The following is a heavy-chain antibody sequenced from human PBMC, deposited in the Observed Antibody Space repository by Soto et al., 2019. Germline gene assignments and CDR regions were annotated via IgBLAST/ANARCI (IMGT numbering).Heavy chain of an antibody. CDR1: GYTLTELS. D-gene: IGHD6-19*01. V-gene: IGHV1-24*01. J-gene: IGHJ6*02. CDR2: FDPEDGET. Sequence: GASVKVSCKVSGYTLTELSMHWVRQAPGKGLEWMGGFDPEDGETIYAQKFQGRVTMTEDTSTDTAYMELSSLRSEDTAVYYCATAAQQWLVAYYYYYGMDVWGQGTTVTVSS. CDR3: ATAAQQWLVAYYYYYGMDV.